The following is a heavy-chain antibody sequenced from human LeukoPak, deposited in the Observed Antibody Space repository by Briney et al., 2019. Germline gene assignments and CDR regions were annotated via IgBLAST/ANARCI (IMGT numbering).Heavy chain of an antibody. Sequence: GGSLRLSCAASGFTFSNYALNWVRQAPGKGLEWVSGISANGAGTYYADSVKGRFTTSRENSKSTLSLQMNSLRAEDTALYYCAKDPLGGGSSLINWFDSWGQGVWVIVSS. CDR2: ISANGAGT. CDR3: AKDPLGGGSSLINWFDS. J-gene: IGHJ5*01. CDR1: GFTFSNYA. D-gene: IGHD1-26*01. V-gene: IGHV3-23*01.